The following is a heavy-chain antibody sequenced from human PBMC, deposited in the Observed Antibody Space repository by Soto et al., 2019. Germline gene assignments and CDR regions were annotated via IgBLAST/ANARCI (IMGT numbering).Heavy chain of an antibody. J-gene: IGHJ4*02. CDR3: AKGLFFYGDYFDY. V-gene: IGHV3-23*01. CDR2: ISGSGGST. Sequence: GGLMRLSCASAGFTFSSYAMSLVRQATGKGLEWVSAISGSGGSTYYADSVKGRFTISRDNSKNTLYLQMNSLRAEDTAVYYCAKGLFFYGDYFDYWGQGTLVTVSS. D-gene: IGHD4-17*01. CDR1: GFTFSSYA.